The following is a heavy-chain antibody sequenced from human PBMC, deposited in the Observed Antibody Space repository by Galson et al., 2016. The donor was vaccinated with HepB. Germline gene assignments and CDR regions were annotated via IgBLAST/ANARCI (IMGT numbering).Heavy chain of an antibody. CDR3: TTERYCSNGVCYRRSGVFDP. J-gene: IGHJ5*02. Sequence: SVKVSCKVSGNRLTDLSMNWVRQAPGKGLEWMGGFDREDGETIYAQKFQGRVTMTEDTSTDTAYMELSSLRSEDTAVYYCTTERYCSNGVCYRRSGVFDPWGQGTLVIVSS. CDR2: FDREDGET. V-gene: IGHV1-24*01. D-gene: IGHD2-8*01. CDR1: GNRLTDLS.